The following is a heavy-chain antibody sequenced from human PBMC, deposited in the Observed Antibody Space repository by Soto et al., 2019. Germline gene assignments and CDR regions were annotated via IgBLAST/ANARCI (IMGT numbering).Heavy chain of an antibody. CDR1: GFTFSSYA. Sequence: EVQLLESGGGLVQPGGSLRLSCAASGFTFSSYAMSWVRQAPGKGLEWVSAISGSGGSTYYADSVKGRFTISRDNSKNRLYLQMNSLRAEDTAVYYCATKRRGYWSSTSCYVWFDPWGQGTLVTVYS. V-gene: IGHV3-23*01. CDR2: ISGSGGST. J-gene: IGHJ5*02. CDR3: ATKRRGYWSSTSCYVWFDP. D-gene: IGHD2-2*01.